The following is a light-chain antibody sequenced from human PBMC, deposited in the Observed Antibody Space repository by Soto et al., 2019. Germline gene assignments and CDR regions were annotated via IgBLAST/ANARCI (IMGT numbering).Light chain of an antibody. CDR2: GNS. Sequence: QPVLTQPPSVSGAPGQRVTISCTGSSCNIGACYDVHWYQQLPGTAPKLLIYGNSNRPSGVPDRFSGSKSGTSASLAISGLQAEDEADYYCQSYDSSLSAVFGGGTKLTVL. CDR3: QSYDSSLSAV. CDR1: SCNIGACYD. V-gene: IGLV1-40*01. J-gene: IGLJ3*02.